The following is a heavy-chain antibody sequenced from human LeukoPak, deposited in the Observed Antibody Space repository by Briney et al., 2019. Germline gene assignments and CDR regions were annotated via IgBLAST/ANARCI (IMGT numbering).Heavy chain of an antibody. CDR2: IYYSGGT. Sequence: SETLSLTCTVSGGFISSHYWSWIRQPPGKGLEWIGYIYYSGGTNYNPSLKSRVTISVDTSKNQFSLKLSSVTAADTAVYYCARAGNSGYDPFDYWGQGTLVTVSS. D-gene: IGHD5-12*01. CDR1: GGFISSHY. CDR3: ARAGNSGYDPFDY. J-gene: IGHJ4*02. V-gene: IGHV4-59*11.